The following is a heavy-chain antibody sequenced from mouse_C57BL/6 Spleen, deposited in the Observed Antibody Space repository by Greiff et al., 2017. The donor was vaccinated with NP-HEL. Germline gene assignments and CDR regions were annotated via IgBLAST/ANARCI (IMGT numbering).Heavy chain of an antibody. Sequence: QVQLQQPGAELVKPGASVKLSCKASGYTFTSYWMQWVKQRPGQGLEWIGEIDPSDSYTNYYQKFKGKATLTVDTSSSTAYMQLSSLTSEDSAVYYCARREGDDFDYWGQGTTLTVSS. J-gene: IGHJ2*01. V-gene: IGHV1-50*01. CDR3: ARREGDDFDY. D-gene: IGHD3-3*01. CDR2: IDPSDSYT. CDR1: GYTFTSYW.